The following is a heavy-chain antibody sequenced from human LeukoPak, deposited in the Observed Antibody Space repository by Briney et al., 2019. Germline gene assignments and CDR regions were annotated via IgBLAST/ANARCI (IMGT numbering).Heavy chain of an antibody. CDR3: ARDGDGDYVFSYYFDY. D-gene: IGHD4-17*01. CDR1: GFTFSSTW. Sequence: GGSLRLSCAASGFTFSSTWMNWVRQGPGKGLEWVSRITSDGSSTIYADSVKGRFTISRDSSKNTLYLQMNSLRVEDTAVYYCARDGDGDYVFSYYFDYWGQGTLVTVSS. V-gene: IGHV3-74*01. CDR2: ITSDGSST. J-gene: IGHJ4*02.